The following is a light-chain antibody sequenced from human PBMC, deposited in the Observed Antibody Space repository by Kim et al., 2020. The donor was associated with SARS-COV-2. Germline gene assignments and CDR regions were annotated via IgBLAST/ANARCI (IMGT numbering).Light chain of an antibody. CDR3: QQYNNWPT. CDR1: QGISSN. J-gene: IGKJ4*01. V-gene: IGKV3-15*01. CDR2: GAS. Sequence: CVYPEEKATRSCRASQGISSNLAWYQQKPGQAPKLLIYGASPRATGVPARFSGSGSGTEFTLTVSSLQSEDFAVYYCQQYNNWPTFGGGTKVDI.